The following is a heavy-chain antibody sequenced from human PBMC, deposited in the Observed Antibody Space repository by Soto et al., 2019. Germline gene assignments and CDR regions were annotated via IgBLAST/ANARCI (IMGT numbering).Heavy chain of an antibody. CDR2: MNPNSGNT. J-gene: IGHJ6*02. V-gene: IGHV1-8*01. Sequence: QVQLVQSGAEVKKPGASVKVSCKASGYTFTSYDINWVRQATGQGLEWMGCMNPNSGNTGYAQKFQGRGTMTRNTSISTAYMGLSSLRSEDTAVYYCASPPGGYSNYYYGMDVWGQGTTVTVSS. CDR1: GYTFTSYD. D-gene: IGHD4-4*01. CDR3: ASPPGGYSNYYYGMDV.